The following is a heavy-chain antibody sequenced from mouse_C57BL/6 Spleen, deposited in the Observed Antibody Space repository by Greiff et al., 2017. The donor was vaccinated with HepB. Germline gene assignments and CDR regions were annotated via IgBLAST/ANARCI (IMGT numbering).Heavy chain of an antibody. V-gene: IGHV1-76*01. CDR2: IYPGSGNT. CDR1: GYTFTDYY. Sequence: LEESGAELVRPGASVKLSCKASGYTFTDYYINWVKQRPGQGLEWIARIYPGSGNTYYNEKFKGKATLTAEKSSSTAYMQLSSLTSEDSAVYFCARVDYDEDAMDYWGQGTSVTVSS. J-gene: IGHJ4*01. CDR3: ARVDYDEDAMDY. D-gene: IGHD2-4*01.